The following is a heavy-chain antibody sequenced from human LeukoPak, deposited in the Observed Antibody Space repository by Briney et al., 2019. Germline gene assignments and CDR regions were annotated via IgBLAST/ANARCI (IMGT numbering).Heavy chain of an antibody. D-gene: IGHD6-13*01. CDR1: GGSVSSGSYY. CDR2: IYYSGST. V-gene: IGHV4-61*01. J-gene: IGHJ6*02. Sequence: PSETLSLTCTVSGGSVSSGSYYWSWIRQPPGKGLEWIGYIYYSGSTNYNPSLKSRVTISVDTSKNQFSLKLSSVTAADTAVYYCARDWSLVGVSRRLEQQLTHLAYGMDVWGQGTTVTVSS. CDR3: ARDWSLVGVSRRLEQQLTHLAYGMDV.